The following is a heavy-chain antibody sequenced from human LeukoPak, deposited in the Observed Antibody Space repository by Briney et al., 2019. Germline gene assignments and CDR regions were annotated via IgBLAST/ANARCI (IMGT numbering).Heavy chain of an antibody. V-gene: IGHV3-66*02. CDR3: ARYDNIQGYMDV. CDR1: GFTVSSNY. D-gene: IGHD1-1*01. CDR2: IYVGGST. J-gene: IGHJ6*03. Sequence: GGSLRLSCAGSGFTVSSNYVNWVRQAPGKGLEWVSIIYVGGSTVLTDSVKGRFSISRDDSKNTLYLQMNSLRVEDTAVYYCARYDNIQGYMDVWGTGTTVTVFS.